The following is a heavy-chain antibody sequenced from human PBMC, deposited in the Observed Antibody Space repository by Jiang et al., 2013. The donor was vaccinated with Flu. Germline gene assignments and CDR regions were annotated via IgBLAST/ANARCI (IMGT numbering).Heavy chain of an antibody. CDR3: ARLWRGATRTGEYYYNGMDV. CDR2: IDPTDSYT. Sequence: GAEVKKPGESLRISCKGSGYSFTSYWINWVRQMPGKGLEWMGKIDPTDSYTKYSPPFEGHVTVSADKSTTTAYLQWSSLKASDTAIYYCARLWRGATRTGEYYYNGMDVWGNGTTVTVSS. V-gene: IGHV5-10-1*01. J-gene: IGHJ6*04. D-gene: IGHD1-26*01. CDR1: GYSFTSYW.